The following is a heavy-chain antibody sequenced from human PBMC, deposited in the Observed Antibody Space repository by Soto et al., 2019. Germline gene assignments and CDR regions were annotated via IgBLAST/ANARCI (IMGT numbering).Heavy chain of an antibody. J-gene: IGHJ4*02. CDR3: ARVLDYYDSSGYLDY. D-gene: IGHD3-22*01. Sequence: PSETLSLTCTVSGCSISSYYWSWIRQPPGKGLEWIGYIYYSGSTNYNPSLKSRVTISVDTSKNQFSLKLSSVTAADTAVYYCARVLDYYDSSGYLDYWGQGTLVTVSS. CDR1: GCSISSYY. CDR2: IYYSGST. V-gene: IGHV4-59*01.